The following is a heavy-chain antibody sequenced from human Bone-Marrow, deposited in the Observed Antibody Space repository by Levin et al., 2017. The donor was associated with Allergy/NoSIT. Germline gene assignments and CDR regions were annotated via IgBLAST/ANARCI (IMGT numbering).Heavy chain of an antibody. Sequence: SVKVSCKASGCTFTTYPFSWVRQAPGQGLEWMGRIIPLVGLTDYPQRFQARLTITADKSTDTAYLELSSLPSEDTAVYFCAREARGAAVGYWGQGTLVTVSS. CDR1: GCTFTTYP. J-gene: IGHJ4*02. V-gene: IGHV1-69*04. D-gene: IGHD4-23*01. CDR3: AREARGAAVGY. CDR2: IIPLVGLT.